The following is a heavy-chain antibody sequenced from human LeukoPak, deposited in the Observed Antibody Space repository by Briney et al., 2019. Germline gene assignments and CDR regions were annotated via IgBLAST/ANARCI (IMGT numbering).Heavy chain of an antibody. CDR2: ISESGGYT. CDR3: AKVPRSMGPYVE. D-gene: IGHD3-10*02. V-gene: IGHV3-23*01. Sequence: GGSLRLSCAASGFTFSSYTMSWVRRAPGKGLEWVSGISESGGYTINADSVKGRFTISRDNSKNTLYLQMNSLRAEDTAVYYCAKVPRSMGPYVEWGQGTLVTVSS. J-gene: IGHJ4*02. CDR1: GFTFSSYT.